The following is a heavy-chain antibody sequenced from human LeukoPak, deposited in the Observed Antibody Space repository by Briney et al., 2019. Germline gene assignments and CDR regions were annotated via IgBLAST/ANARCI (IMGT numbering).Heavy chain of an antibody. CDR1: GFTFSSYA. CDR3: AKSVEVYDSSGYSFDY. Sequence: GGSLRLSCAASGFTFSSYAMSWVRQAPGKGLEWVSAISGGGHSTYYADSVKGRFTISRDNSKNTLYLQMNSLRAEDTAVYYCAKSVEVYDSSGYSFDYWGQGTLVTVSS. J-gene: IGHJ4*02. D-gene: IGHD3-22*01. CDR2: ISGGGHST. V-gene: IGHV3-23*01.